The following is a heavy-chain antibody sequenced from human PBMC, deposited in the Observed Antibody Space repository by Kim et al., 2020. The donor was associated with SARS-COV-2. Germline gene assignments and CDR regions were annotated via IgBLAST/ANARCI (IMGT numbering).Heavy chain of an antibody. J-gene: IGHJ6*02. CDR3: AKTLWFGELYPEWYYYYGMDV. D-gene: IGHD3-10*01. V-gene: IGHV3-23*01. Sequence: GGSLRLSCAASGFTFSSYAMSWVRQAPGKGLEWVSAISGSGGSTYYADSVKGRFTISRDNSKNTLYLQMNSLRAEDTAVYYCAKTLWFGELYPEWYYYYGMDVWGQGTTVTVSS. CDR1: GFTFSSYA. CDR2: ISGSGGST.